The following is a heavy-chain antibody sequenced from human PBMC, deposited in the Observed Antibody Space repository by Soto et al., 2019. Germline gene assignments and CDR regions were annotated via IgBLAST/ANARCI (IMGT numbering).Heavy chain of an antibody. CDR2: INAGNGNT. V-gene: IGHV1-3*01. CDR3: ARWPLAYCGGDCYSGSMDV. CDR1: GYTFTSYA. J-gene: IGHJ6*02. D-gene: IGHD2-21*02. Sequence: ASVKVSCKASGYTFTSYAMHWVRQAPGQRLEWMGWINAGNGNTKYSQKFQGRVTITRDTSASTAYMELSSLRSEDTAVYYCARWPLAYCGGDCYSGSMDVWDQGTTVTVSS.